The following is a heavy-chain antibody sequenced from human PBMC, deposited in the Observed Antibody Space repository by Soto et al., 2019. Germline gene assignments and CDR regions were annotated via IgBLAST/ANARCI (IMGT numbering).Heavy chain of an antibody. D-gene: IGHD2-2*01. CDR1: GFTFSSYA. J-gene: IGHJ4*02. CDR2: ISYDGSNK. CDR3: ARDRSVVVVPAAMRPYFDY. Sequence: GGSLRLSCAASGFTFSSYAMHWVRQAPGKGLEWVAVISYDGSNKYYADSVKGRFTISRDNSKNTLYLQMNSLRAEDTAVYYCARDRSVVVVPAAMRPYFDYWGQGTLVTVSS. V-gene: IGHV3-30-3*01.